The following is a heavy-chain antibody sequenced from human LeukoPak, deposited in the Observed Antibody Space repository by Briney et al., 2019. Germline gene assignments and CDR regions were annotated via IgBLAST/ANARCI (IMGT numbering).Heavy chain of an antibody. D-gene: IGHD3-9*01. CDR3: ARVVGRDILTGYYSYYFDY. V-gene: IGHV1-2*06. Sequence: GASVKVSCKASGGTFSSYAISWVRQAPGQGLEWMGRINPNSGGTNYAQKFQGRVTMTRDTSISTAYMELSRLRSDDTAVYYCARVVGRDILTGYYSYYFDYWGQGTLVTVSS. J-gene: IGHJ4*02. CDR1: GGTFSSYA. CDR2: INPNSGGT.